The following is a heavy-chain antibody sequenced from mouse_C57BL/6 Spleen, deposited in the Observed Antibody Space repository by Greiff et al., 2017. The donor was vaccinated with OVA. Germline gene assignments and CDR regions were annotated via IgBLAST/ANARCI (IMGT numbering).Heavy chain of an antibody. CDR1: GYTFTSYW. CDR2: IHPNSGST. Sequence: QVQLQQPGAELVKPGASVKLSCEASGYTFTSYWMHWVKQRPGQGLEWIGMIHPNSGSTNYNEKFKSKATLTVDKSSSTAYMQLSSLTSEDSEVYYCARNYGSYWYFDVWGTGTTVTVSS. V-gene: IGHV1-64*01. D-gene: IGHD1-1*01. J-gene: IGHJ1*03. CDR3: ARNYGSYWYFDV.